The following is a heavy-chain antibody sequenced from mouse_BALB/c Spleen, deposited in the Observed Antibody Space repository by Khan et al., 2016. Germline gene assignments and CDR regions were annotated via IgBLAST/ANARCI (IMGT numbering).Heavy chain of an antibody. CDR1: GYSFTAYY. CDR3: ARDDYVS. Sequence: EVQLQESDPDLVKPGASVKISCKASGYSFTAYYMYWVKQSHGKSLEWIGRINPNNGATTFNQKFKGKAILTVDKSSTTAYMELRSLASEDSAVYYCARDDYVSWGQGTTLTVSS. D-gene: IGHD2-4*01. CDR2: INPNNGAT. J-gene: IGHJ2*01. V-gene: IGHV1-18*01.